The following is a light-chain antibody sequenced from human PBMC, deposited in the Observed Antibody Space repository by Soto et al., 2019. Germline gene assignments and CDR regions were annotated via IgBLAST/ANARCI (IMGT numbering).Light chain of an antibody. Sequence: EIVLTQSPGTLSLSPGERATLSCRASQSVSSIYLAWYQQKPGQAPRLLIHGASSRATGISDRFSGSGSGTDFTLTISSLEPADFAVYFCQQYGGSPLYTFGQGTKLQI. CDR3: QQYGGSPLYT. V-gene: IGKV3-20*01. CDR2: GAS. CDR1: QSVSSIY. J-gene: IGKJ2*01.